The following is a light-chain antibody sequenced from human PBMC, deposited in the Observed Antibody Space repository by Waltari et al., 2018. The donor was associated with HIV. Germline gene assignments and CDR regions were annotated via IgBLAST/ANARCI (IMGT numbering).Light chain of an antibody. CDR3: AAWDDSLNGYV. Sequence: QSVLTQPPSASGTPGQRVTISCSGSSSNIGSNTVNWYQQLPGAAPKLLIYNNNRRPSGFPDRFSGSKSGTSASLPISGLQSEDEADYYCAAWDDSLNGYVFGTGTKVTVL. CDR2: NNN. J-gene: IGLJ1*01. CDR1: SSNIGSNT. V-gene: IGLV1-44*01.